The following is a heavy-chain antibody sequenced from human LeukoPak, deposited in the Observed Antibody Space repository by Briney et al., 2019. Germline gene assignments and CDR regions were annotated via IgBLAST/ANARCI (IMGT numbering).Heavy chain of an antibody. V-gene: IGHV3-48*03. Sequence: GGSLRLSCAASGFTFSSYEMNWVRQAPGKGLEWVSYISSSGSTIYYADSVKGRFTISRDNAKNSLYLQMNSLRAEDTAVYYCAGKQGSGSLRPLDYWGQGTLVTVSS. CDR3: AGKQGSGSLRPLDY. CDR2: ISSSGSTI. D-gene: IGHD3-10*01. CDR1: GFTFSSYE. J-gene: IGHJ4*02.